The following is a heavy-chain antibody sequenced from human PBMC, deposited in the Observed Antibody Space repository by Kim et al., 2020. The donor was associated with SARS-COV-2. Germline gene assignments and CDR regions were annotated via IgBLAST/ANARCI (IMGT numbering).Heavy chain of an antibody. J-gene: IGHJ4*02. D-gene: IGHD6-6*01. CDR3: ARVGYSSSSVDY. V-gene: IGHV3-7*01. Sequence: GGSLRLSCAVSGFSFINYWMSWVRQAPGKGLEWVANINQDGSITYYVDSLKGRFIISRDNAKNSLYLQMNSLRAEDMAVYYCARVGYSSSSVDYWGQGTL. CDR2: INQDGSIT. CDR1: GFSFINYW.